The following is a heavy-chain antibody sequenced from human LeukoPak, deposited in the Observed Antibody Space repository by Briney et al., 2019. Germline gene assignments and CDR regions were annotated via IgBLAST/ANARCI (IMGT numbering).Heavy chain of an antibody. CDR3: AKHMVRGVTPGGAFDI. Sequence: SVKVSCKASGGTFSSYAISWVRQAPGQGLEWMGGIIPIFGTANYAQKFQGRVTITTDESTSTAYMELSSLRSEDTAVYYCAKHMVRGVTPGGAFDIWGQGTMVTVSS. CDR1: GGTFSSYA. CDR2: IIPIFGTA. J-gene: IGHJ3*02. V-gene: IGHV1-69*05. D-gene: IGHD3-10*01.